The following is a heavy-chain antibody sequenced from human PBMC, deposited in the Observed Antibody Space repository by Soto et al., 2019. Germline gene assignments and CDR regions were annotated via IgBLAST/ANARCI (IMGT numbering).Heavy chain of an antibody. Sequence: SETLSLTCTVSGGSISSYYWSWIRQPPGKGLEWIGDSYYRGSTNYTPSLKSRVTISVDTSKNQFSLKLSSVTAADTAVYYCARGSIAAAEIDYWGQGTLVTVSS. D-gene: IGHD6-13*01. J-gene: IGHJ4*02. V-gene: IGHV4-59*01. CDR2: SYYRGST. CDR1: GGSISSYY. CDR3: ARGSIAAAEIDY.